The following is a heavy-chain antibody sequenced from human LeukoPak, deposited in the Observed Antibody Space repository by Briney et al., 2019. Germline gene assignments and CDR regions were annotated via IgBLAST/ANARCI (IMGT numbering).Heavy chain of an antibody. CDR2: IIPIFGTA. CDR3: ASSGYCSSTSCYIFDY. Sequence: SVKVSCKASGGTFSSYAISWVRQAPGQGLEWMGGIIPIFGTANYAQKFQGRVTITADESTSTAYMELSSLRSEDTAVYYCASSGYCSSTSCYIFDYWGQGTLVTVSS. J-gene: IGHJ4*02. V-gene: IGHV1-69*01. D-gene: IGHD2-2*02. CDR1: GGTFSSYA.